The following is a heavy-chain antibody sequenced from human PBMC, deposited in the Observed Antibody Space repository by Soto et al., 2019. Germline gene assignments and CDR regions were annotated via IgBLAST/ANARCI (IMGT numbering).Heavy chain of an antibody. V-gene: IGHV3-66*01. CDR3: ARVALEANYIVVVPAAIGPFFDY. J-gene: IGHJ4*02. CDR1: GFTVSSNY. D-gene: IGHD2-2*01. CDR2: IYSGGST. Sequence: GGSLRLSCAASGFTVSSNYMSWVRQAPGKGLEWVSVIYSGGSTYYADSVKGRFTISRDNSKNTLYLQMNSLRAEDTAVYYCARVALEANYIVVVPAAIGPFFDYWGQGTLVTVSS.